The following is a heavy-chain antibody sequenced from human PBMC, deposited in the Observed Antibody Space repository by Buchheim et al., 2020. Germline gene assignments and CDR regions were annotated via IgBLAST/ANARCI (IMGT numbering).Heavy chain of an antibody. J-gene: IGHJ4*02. D-gene: IGHD3-10*01. CDR2: ISSGGGST. CDR1: RFTFSSYA. Sequence: EVQLLESGGGLVQPGGSLRLSCAASRFTFSSYAMTWVRQAPGKGLEWVSVISSGGGSTYYADSVKGRFTISRDNSKSTLYLQMNSLRAEDTAVYYCARVPGSGNYYAGFDYWGQGTL. V-gene: IGHV3-23*01. CDR3: ARVPGSGNYYAGFDY.